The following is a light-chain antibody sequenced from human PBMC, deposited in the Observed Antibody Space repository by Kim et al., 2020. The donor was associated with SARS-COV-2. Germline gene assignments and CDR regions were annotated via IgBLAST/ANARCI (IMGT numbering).Light chain of an antibody. J-gene: IGKJ2*01. Sequence: EIVMTQSPAAVSVSPGERATLSCRASQSVGSDLAWYQQKPGQAPRLLIYGASTRATGIPARFSGSGSGTEFTLTISSLQSEDFAVYYCQQYNKWPRGKDIFGQGTKLEI. CDR2: GAS. CDR3: QQYNKWPRGKDI. V-gene: IGKV3-15*01. CDR1: QSVGSD.